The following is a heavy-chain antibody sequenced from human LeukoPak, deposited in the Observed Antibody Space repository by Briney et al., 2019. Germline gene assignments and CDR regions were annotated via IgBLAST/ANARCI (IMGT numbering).Heavy chain of an antibody. Sequence: GAAVKDSCMASLGTLSSYAISWVRPAPGQGVGWMGGITPIFGTEKYAQKFQGRVTITADESTNTAYMELSSLRSEDTAVYYCARGGYYDISYLDYWGQGNLVTVSA. CDR2: ITPIFGTE. V-gene: IGHV1-69*01. CDR3: ARGGYYDISYLDY. J-gene: IGHJ4*02. D-gene: IGHD3-9*01. CDR1: LGTLSSYA.